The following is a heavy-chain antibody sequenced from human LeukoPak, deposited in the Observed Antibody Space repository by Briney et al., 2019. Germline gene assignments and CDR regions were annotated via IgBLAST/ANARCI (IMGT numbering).Heavy chain of an antibody. V-gene: IGHV3-30*18. D-gene: IGHD2-15*01. J-gene: IGHJ6*02. Sequence: GGSPRLSCAASGFTFSSYGMHWVRQAPGKGLEWVAVISYDGSNKYYADSVKGRFTISRDNSKNTLYLQMNSLRAEDTAVYYCAKEGGSLPHGMDVWGQGTTVTVSS. CDR3: AKEGGSLPHGMDV. CDR2: ISYDGSNK. CDR1: GFTFSSYG.